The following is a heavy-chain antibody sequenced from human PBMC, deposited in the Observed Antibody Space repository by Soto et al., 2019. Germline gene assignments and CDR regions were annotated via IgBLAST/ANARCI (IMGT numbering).Heavy chain of an antibody. CDR2: IIPIFGTA. CDR3: GRDGGRHILGIYY. Sequence: QVQLVQAGAEVKKPGSSVKVSCKASGGTFSSYSINWVRQAPGQGLEWMGEIIPIFGTANYAQKFQGRVTITADESTSTAYMEPSGLGSEDTAVYYWGRDGGRHILGIYYSGQRTLVTVSS. J-gene: IGHJ4*02. V-gene: IGHV1-69*01. D-gene: IGHD1-26*01. CDR1: GGTFSSYS.